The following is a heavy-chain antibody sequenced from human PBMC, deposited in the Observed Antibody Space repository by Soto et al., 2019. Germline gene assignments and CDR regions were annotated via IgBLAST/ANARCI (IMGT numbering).Heavy chain of an antibody. CDR3: ARDLWGYCGTDCYPLDV. CDR2: MYNTGST. Sequence: QVQLQESGPGLVKPSETLSLTCTVSGGTISRYYWSWIRQPPGKGLEWIGYMYNTGSTVYNPSFKSRGTTAVDTSKNQFSLKLNSVTAADTAVYSCARDLWGYCGTDCYPLDVWGQGTTVTVSS. V-gene: IGHV4-59*01. J-gene: IGHJ6*02. D-gene: IGHD2-21*02. CDR1: GGTISRYY.